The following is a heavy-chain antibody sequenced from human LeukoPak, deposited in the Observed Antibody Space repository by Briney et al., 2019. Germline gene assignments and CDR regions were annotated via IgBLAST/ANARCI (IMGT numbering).Heavy chain of an antibody. Sequence: GGSLRVSCAASGFTFSDYAMHWVRQVPGKGLEWVAVIWYDGSNKYHADSVKGRFTISRDNSKNTLYLEMNSLKVEDTAVYYCAREGKAAGTSGWIDPWGQGTLVTVSS. CDR2: IWYDGSNK. CDR1: GFTFSDYA. CDR3: AREGKAAGTSGWIDP. J-gene: IGHJ5*02. D-gene: IGHD6-13*01. V-gene: IGHV3-33*01.